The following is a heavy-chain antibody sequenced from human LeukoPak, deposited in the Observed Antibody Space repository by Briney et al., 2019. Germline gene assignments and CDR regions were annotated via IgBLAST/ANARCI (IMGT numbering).Heavy chain of an antibody. CDR2: IIPILGIA. V-gene: IGHV1-69*04. CDR3: ARVGGAVAGPPNPAFDY. D-gene: IGHD6-19*01. Sequence: SVKVSFKASVGTLSNYAISWVRQAPGQALEWMGRIIPILGIANYAQKFQGRVTITADKSTSTAYMELSSLRSEDTAVYYCARVGGAVAGPPNPAFDYWGQGTLVTVSS. CDR1: VGTLSNYA. J-gene: IGHJ4*02.